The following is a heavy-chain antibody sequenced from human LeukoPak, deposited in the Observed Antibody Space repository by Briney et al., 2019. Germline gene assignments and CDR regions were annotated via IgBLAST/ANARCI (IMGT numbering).Heavy chain of an antibody. Sequence: GGSLRLSCAASGFTFSRYWMHWVRQVPGKGLVWVSHINSDGSSTRYADSVKGRFTISRDNAKNTLYLQMNTLRAEDSAVYYCARDPIVGATYPLVPPDYWGQGTLVTVSS. D-gene: IGHD1-26*01. CDR3: ARDPIVGATYPLVPPDY. J-gene: IGHJ4*02. CDR1: GFTFSRYW. V-gene: IGHV3-74*01. CDR2: INSDGSST.